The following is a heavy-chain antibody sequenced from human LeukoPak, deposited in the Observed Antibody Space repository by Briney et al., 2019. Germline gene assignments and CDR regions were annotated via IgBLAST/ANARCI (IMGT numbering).Heavy chain of an antibody. J-gene: IGHJ5*02. V-gene: IGHV4-39*07. Sequence: SETLSLTCTVSGGSISSSSYYWGWIRPPPGKGLEWIGEIYHSGSTNYNPSLKSRVTISVDKSKNQFSLKLSSVTAADTAVYYCARAGQLVDWFDPWGQGTLVTVSS. D-gene: IGHD6-13*01. CDR1: GGSISSSSYY. CDR3: ARAGQLVDWFDP. CDR2: IYHSGST.